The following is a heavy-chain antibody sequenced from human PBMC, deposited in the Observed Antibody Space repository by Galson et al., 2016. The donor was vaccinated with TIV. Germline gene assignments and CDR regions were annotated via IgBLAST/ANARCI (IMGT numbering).Heavy chain of an antibody. CDR1: GYTFTNYG. D-gene: IGHD6-13*01. J-gene: IGHJ4*02. CDR3: ARDAPYSSSWSIAY. CDR2: ISGYDTNT. Sequence: SVKVSCKASGYTFTNYGISWVRQAPGQGLEWMGWISGYDTNTEYVQKLQDRVTMTKDTSTSTAYMELRSLRYDHTAVYYCARDAPYSSSWSIAYWGQGSLVTVSS. V-gene: IGHV1-18*04.